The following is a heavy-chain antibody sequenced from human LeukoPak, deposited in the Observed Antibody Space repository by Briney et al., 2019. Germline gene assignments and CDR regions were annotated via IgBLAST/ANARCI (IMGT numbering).Heavy chain of an antibody. CDR3: ARDSGSCQSPFDY. V-gene: IGHV4-59*01. D-gene: IGHD1-26*01. J-gene: IGHJ4*02. CDR2: IYYSGST. CDR1: GGSISSYY. Sequence: SETLSLTCTVSGGSISSYYWSWIRQPPGKGLEWIGYIYYSGSTNYNPSLKSRVTISVDTSKNQFSLKLSSVTAADTAVYYCARDSGSCQSPFDYWGQGTLVTVSS.